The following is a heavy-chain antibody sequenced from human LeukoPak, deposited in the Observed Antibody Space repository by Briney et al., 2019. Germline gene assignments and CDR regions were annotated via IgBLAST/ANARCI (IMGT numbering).Heavy chain of an antibody. CDR2: ISYDGSNK. CDR1: GFTFSSYA. CDR3: ARSVRRDGYNFWSNDAFDI. Sequence: PGGSLRLSCAASGFTFSSYAMHWVRQAPGKGLEWVTVISYDGSNKYYADSVKGRFTISRDNSKNTLYLQMNSLRAEDTAVYYCARSVRRDGYNFWSNDAFDIWGQGTMVTVSS. J-gene: IGHJ3*02. D-gene: IGHD5-24*01. V-gene: IGHV3-30-3*01.